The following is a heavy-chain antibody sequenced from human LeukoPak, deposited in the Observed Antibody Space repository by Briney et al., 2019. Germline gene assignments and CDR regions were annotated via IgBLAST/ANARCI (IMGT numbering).Heavy chain of an antibody. J-gene: IGHJ4*02. CDR1: GFTFSSYA. Sequence: GGSLRLSCAASGFTFSSYAMTWVRQAPGKGLESVSVISGTGAFTYYADSVKGRFTISRDNSKNTLYLQMNSLRAEDTTLYYCAKGHSDYGTGFDLWGRGTLVTVSS. CDR3: AKGHSDYGTGFDL. D-gene: IGHD4-17*01. CDR2: ISGTGAFT. V-gene: IGHV3-23*01.